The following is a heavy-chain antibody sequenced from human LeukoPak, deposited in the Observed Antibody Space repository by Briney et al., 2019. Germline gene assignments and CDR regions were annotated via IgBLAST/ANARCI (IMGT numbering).Heavy chain of an antibody. D-gene: IGHD2-2*01. CDR1: RFTFSTYA. Sequence: GGSLRLSCTASRFTFSTYAMSWVRQAPGKGLEWVSSISGSGDTTYYTGSVKGRFTISRDNSKNALYLQMSSLRAEDTAVYYCARSQRNDQQVVQRIDYWGQGTLVTVSS. CDR3: ARSQRNDQQVVQRIDY. V-gene: IGHV3-23*01. J-gene: IGHJ4*02. CDR2: ISGSGDTT.